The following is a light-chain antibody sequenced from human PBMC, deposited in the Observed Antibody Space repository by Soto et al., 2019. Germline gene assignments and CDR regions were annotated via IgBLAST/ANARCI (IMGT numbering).Light chain of an antibody. Sequence: QSVLTQPPSASGTPGQRVTISCSGSSSNTGSNTVNWYQQLPGTAPKPLIYSNNRRPSGVPDRFSGSNSGTSASLAISGLQSEDEADDYCAACDDSLNGPVFGGGTKLTVL. CDR3: AACDDSLNGPV. V-gene: IGLV1-44*01. CDR2: SNN. J-gene: IGLJ2*01. CDR1: SSNTGSNT.